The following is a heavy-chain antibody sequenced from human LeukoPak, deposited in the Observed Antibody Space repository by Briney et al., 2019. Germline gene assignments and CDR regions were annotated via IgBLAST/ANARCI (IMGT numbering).Heavy chain of an antibody. CDR2: ISAYNGNT. D-gene: IGHD3-22*01. CDR1: GYTFTSYG. J-gene: IGHJ3*02. Sequence: GASVKVSCKASGYTFTSYGISWVRQAPGQGLEWMGWISAYNGNTNYAQKLQGRVTMTTDTSTSTAYMELRSLRSDDTGVYYCARVEYYYDSSGYYPDDAFDIWGQGTMVTVSS. CDR3: ARVEYYYDSSGYYPDDAFDI. V-gene: IGHV1-18*01.